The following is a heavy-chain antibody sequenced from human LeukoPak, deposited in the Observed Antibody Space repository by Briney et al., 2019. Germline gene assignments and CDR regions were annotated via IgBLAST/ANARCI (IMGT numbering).Heavy chain of an antibody. CDR1: GFTFTDYY. J-gene: IGHJ4*02. CDR2: INGNSGDT. CDR3: ARDGAASTPEFDY. Sequence: ASVKISCKAYGFTFTDYYFYWVRQAPGQGLESMGWINGNSGDTDYVQRFKGRVTMTRDTSISTVCMELEKVTSDDTAVYYCARDGAASTPEFDYWGQGSPVTVSS. D-gene: IGHD6-25*01. V-gene: IGHV1-2*02.